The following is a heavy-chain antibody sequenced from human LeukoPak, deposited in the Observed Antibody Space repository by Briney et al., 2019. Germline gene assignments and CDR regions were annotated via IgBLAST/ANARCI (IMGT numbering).Heavy chain of an antibody. CDR3: ARRGDYGGNSPDY. Sequence: LGESLKISCKGSGYSFTSYWIGWVRQMPGKGLEWMGIIYPGDSDTRYSPSFQGLVTISADKSISTAYLQWSTLKASDTAIYYCARRGDYGGNSPDYWGQGTLVTVSS. D-gene: IGHD4-23*01. CDR2: IYPGDSDT. V-gene: IGHV5-51*01. CDR1: GYSFTSYW. J-gene: IGHJ4*02.